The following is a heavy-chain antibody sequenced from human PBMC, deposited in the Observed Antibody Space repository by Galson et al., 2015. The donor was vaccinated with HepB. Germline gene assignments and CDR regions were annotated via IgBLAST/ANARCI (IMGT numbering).Heavy chain of an antibody. Sequence: SLRLSCAASGFTFSSYGMHWVRQAPGKGLEWVALISYDESNKYYADSVKGRFTISRDNPKNTLYLQMNSLKAEDTAVYYCATEYSSSSTFDYWGQGTLVTVSS. CDR2: ISYDESNK. V-gene: IGHV3-30*03. CDR3: ATEYSSSSTFDY. D-gene: IGHD6-6*01. CDR1: GFTFSSYG. J-gene: IGHJ4*02.